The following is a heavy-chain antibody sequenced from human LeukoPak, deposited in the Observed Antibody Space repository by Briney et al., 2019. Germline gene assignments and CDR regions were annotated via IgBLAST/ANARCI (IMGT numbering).Heavy chain of an antibody. J-gene: IGHJ4*02. V-gene: IGHV4-61*02. CDR3: ARDAPTAYCSGGSCYFDY. CDR2: IYTSGST. Sequence: SETLSLTCTVSGGSISSGSYYWSWIRQPAGKGLEWIGRIYTSGSTNYNPSLKSRVTISLDTSKNQFSLNPSSVTAADTAVYYCARDAPTAYCSGGSCYFDYWGQGTLVTVSS. D-gene: IGHD2-15*01. CDR1: GGSISSGSYY.